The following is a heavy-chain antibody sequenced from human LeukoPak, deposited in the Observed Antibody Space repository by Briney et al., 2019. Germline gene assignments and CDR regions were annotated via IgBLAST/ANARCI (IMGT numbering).Heavy chain of an antibody. V-gene: IGHV4-30-2*01. D-gene: IGHD6-13*01. J-gene: IGHJ3*02. CDR3: ARGGVAAAGTGGDDVFDI. Sequence: SQTLSLTCAVSGGSISSGGYSWSWIRQPPGKGLEWIGYIYHSGSTYYNPSLKSRVTISVDRSKNQFSLKLSSVTAADTAVYYCARGGVAAAGTGGDDVFDIGGKGTMVTV. CDR2: IYHSGST. CDR1: GGSISSGGYS.